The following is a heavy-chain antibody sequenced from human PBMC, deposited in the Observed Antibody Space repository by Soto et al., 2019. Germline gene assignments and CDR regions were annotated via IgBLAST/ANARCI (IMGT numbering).Heavy chain of an antibody. CDR3: ARVPIFGVDYYYYYMDV. CDR1: GGSFSGYY. Sequence: SETLSLTCAVYGGSFSGYYWSWIRQPPGKGLEWIGEINHSGSTNYNPSLKSRVTISVDTSKNQFSLKLSSVTAADTAVYYCARVPIFGVDYYYYYMDVWGKGTTVTVSS. J-gene: IGHJ6*03. CDR2: INHSGST. V-gene: IGHV4-34*01. D-gene: IGHD3-3*01.